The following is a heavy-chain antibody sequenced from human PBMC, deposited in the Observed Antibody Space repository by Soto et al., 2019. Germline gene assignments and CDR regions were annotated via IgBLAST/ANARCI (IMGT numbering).Heavy chain of an antibody. CDR1: GASVSGRGYS. Sequence: SETLSLTCAVSGASVSGRGYSWAWIRQPPGKGLEWIGYIYHAGGIYYNPSLKSRVTISLDGSKNQFSLKLNSVTAEDTAVYYCARPTYYYDSSGPPAYRGQGTLVTVSS. CDR3: ARPTYYYDSSGPPAY. J-gene: IGHJ4*02. CDR2: IYHAGGI. D-gene: IGHD3-22*01. V-gene: IGHV4-30-2*01.